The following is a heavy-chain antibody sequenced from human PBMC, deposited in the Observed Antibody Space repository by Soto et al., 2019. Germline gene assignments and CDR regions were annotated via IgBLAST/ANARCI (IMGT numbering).Heavy chain of an antibody. Sequence: SETLSLTCTVSGGSISSGDYYWSWIRQPPGKGLEWIGYIYYSGSTYYNPSLKSRVTISVDTSKNQFSLKLSSVTAADTAVYYCARVAYYYDSSGYSPYFDYWGQGTRGTVS. J-gene: IGHJ4*02. V-gene: IGHV4-30-4*01. CDR1: GGSISSGDYY. CDR3: ARVAYYYDSSGYSPYFDY. D-gene: IGHD3-22*01. CDR2: IYYSGST.